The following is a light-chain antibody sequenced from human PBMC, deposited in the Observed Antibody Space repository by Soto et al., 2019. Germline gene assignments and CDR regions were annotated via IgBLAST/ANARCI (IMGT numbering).Light chain of an antibody. J-gene: IGKJ1*01. CDR3: QQSYSTPRT. CDR1: QSISSY. Sequence: DIQMTQSPSSLSVSVGDRVTITCRASQSISSYLNCFQQKPGKAPKLLIYAASSLQSGVTSRFSGSGSGTDFTLTISSLQPEDFATYYCQQSYSTPRTFGQGTKVEIK. CDR2: AAS. V-gene: IGKV1-39*01.